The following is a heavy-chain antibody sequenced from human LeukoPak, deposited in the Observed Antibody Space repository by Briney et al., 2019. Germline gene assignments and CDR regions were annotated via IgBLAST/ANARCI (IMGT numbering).Heavy chain of an antibody. CDR1: GGTFSSYA. V-gene: IGHV1-69*01. CDR2: IIPIFGTA. CDR3: ARSVTSSSSWYWFDP. D-gene: IGHD6-13*01. J-gene: IGHJ5*02. Sequence: SVKVSCKASGGTFSSYAISWVRQAPGQRLEWMGGIIPIFGTANYAQKFQGRVTITADESTSTAYMELSSLRSEDTAVYYCARSVTSSSSWYWFDPWGQGTLVTVSS.